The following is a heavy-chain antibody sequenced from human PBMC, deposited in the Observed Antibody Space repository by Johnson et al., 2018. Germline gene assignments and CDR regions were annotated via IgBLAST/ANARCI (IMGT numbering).Heavy chain of an antibody. D-gene: IGHD2-8*01. CDR3: VRDHRDCTNGVCACQH. CDR1: GFTFSYYW. Sequence: VQLVQSGGGLVQPGGSLRLSCTASGFTFSYYWMHWVRQAPGQGLVWVSRTNGDGSSRSHGDSGKGRPTISRDNAKNTLYLQMNSLRAEDTAGYYCVRDHRDCTNGVCACQHWGQGTVVTVSS. J-gene: IGHJ1*01. V-gene: IGHV3-74*01. CDR2: TNGDGSSR.